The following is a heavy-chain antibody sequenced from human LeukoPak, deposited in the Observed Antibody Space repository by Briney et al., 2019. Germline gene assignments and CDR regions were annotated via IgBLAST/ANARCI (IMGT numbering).Heavy chain of an antibody. CDR1: GFTFSSYG. V-gene: IGHV3-33*01. D-gene: IGHD1-1*01. Sequence: GRSLRLSCAAAGFTFSSYGMHWVRQAPGKGLEWVAVIWYDGSNKYYADSVKGRFTISRHNSNNTLYLQMNSLRAAETAMYYCARENLEFDYWGPGTLVTVSS. J-gene: IGHJ4*02. CDR3: ARENLEFDY. CDR2: IWYDGSNK.